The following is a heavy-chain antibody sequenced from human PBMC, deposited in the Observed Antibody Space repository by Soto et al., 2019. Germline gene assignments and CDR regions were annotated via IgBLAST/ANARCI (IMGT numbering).Heavy chain of an antibody. CDR3: ARAGTRKIDY. CDR1: GFTFSSYS. D-gene: IGHD1-1*01. Sequence: GGSLRLSCAASGFTFSSYSMNWVRQAPGKGLEWVSYISSSSSTIYYADSVKGRFTISRDNAKNSLYLQMNSLRAEDTAVYYCARAGTRKIDYWGQGTLVTVSS. J-gene: IGHJ4*02. CDR2: ISSSSSTI. V-gene: IGHV3-48*01.